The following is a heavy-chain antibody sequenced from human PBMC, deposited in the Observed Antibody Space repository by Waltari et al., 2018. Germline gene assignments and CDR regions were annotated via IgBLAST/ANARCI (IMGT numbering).Heavy chain of an antibody. J-gene: IGHJ3*02. CDR2: IIPIFGTA. V-gene: IGHV1-69*13. Sequence: QVQLVQSGAEVKKPGSSVKVSCKASGGTFSSYAISWVRQAPGQGLEWMGGIIPIFGTANYAQKFQGRVTITADESTSTAYMELSSLRSEDTAVYYCARERNDYYDSSHDAFDIWGQGTMVTVSS. CDR3: ARERNDYYDSSHDAFDI. D-gene: IGHD3-22*01. CDR1: GGTFSSYA.